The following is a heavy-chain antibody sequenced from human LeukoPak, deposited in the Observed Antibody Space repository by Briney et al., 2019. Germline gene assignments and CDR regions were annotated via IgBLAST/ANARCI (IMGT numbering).Heavy chain of an antibody. CDR1: GYTFTTYD. Sequence: ASVKVSCKASGYTFTTYDISWVRQAPGQGLEWMGWISAYSGNTNYAQKLQGRVTMTTDTSTSTAYMDLRSLRSDDTAVYYCARGGYCSGGSCYGLVGDYWGQGTLVTVSS. CDR2: ISAYSGNT. CDR3: ARGGYCSGGSCYGLVGDY. J-gene: IGHJ4*02. V-gene: IGHV1-18*01. D-gene: IGHD2-15*01.